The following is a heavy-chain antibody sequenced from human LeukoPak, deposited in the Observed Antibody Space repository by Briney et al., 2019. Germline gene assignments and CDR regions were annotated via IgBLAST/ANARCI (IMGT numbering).Heavy chain of an antibody. CDR1: GYTFTSYD. V-gene: IGHV1-8*03. CDR2: MNPNSGNT. CDR3: TRGRKGMATSYYFDF. J-gene: IGHJ4*02. Sequence: ASVKVSCKASGYTFTSYDINWVRQATGQGPEWMGWMNPNSGNTGYAQKFQGRVTIIRNTSITTAYMELSSLKSEDTAVYYCTRGRKGMATSYYFDFWGQGTLVAVSS. D-gene: IGHD5-24*01.